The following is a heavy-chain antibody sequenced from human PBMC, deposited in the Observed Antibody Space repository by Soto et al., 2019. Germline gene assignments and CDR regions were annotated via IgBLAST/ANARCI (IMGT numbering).Heavy chain of an antibody. Sequence: KTSETLSLTCTVSGGSISSYYWSWIRQPPGKGLEWIGYIYYSGSTNYNPSLKSRVTISVDTSKNQFSLKLSSVTAADTAVYYCARDYYDSSGYFGMDVWGQGTTVTVSS. CDR1: GGSISSYY. D-gene: IGHD3-22*01. CDR3: ARDYYDSSGYFGMDV. CDR2: IYYSGST. V-gene: IGHV4-59*01. J-gene: IGHJ6*02.